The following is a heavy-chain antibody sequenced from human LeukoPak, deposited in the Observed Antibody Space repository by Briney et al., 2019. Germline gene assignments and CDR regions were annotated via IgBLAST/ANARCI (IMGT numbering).Heavy chain of an antibody. Sequence: GESLRLSCAASGFTFRSYVMSWIRQAPGKGLEWVSAISDSGGSTYYAYSVKGRFTTSRDNSKNTLYLQMNSLRAEDTAVYYCAKGSTDSRPYYFDYWGQGTLVTVSS. J-gene: IGHJ4*02. V-gene: IGHV3-23*01. CDR1: GFTFRSYV. CDR3: AKGSTDSRPYYFDY. CDR2: ISDSGGST.